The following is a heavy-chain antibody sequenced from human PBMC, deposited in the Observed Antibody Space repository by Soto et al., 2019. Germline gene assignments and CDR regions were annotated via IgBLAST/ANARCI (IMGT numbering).Heavy chain of an antibody. J-gene: IGHJ4*02. V-gene: IGHV4-39*01. CDR2: IYYSGST. Sequence: SETLSLTCTVSGGSISSSSYYWGWIRQPPGKGLEWIGSIYYSGSTYYNPSLKSRVTISVDTSKNQFSLKLSSVTAADTAVYYCARRSIDYGDYEQTIDYWGQGTLVTVSS. CDR1: GGSISSSSYY. D-gene: IGHD4-17*01. CDR3: ARRSIDYGDYEQTIDY.